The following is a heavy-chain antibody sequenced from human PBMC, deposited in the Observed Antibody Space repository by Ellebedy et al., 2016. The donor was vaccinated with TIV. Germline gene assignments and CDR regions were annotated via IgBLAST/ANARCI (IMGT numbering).Heavy chain of an antibody. CDR2: ISSSSSYI. J-gene: IGHJ4*02. CDR3: ASLLGVAGNDY. D-gene: IGHD6-19*01. CDR1: GFTFSSYS. V-gene: IGHV3-21*01. Sequence: GESLKISXAASGFTFSSYSMNWVRQAPGKGLEWVSSISSSSSYIYYADSVKGRFTISRDNAKNSLYLQMNSLRAEDTAVYYCASLLGVAGNDYWGQGTLVTVSS.